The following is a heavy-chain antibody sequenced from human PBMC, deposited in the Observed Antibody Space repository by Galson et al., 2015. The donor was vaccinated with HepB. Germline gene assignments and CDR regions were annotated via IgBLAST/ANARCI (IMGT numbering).Heavy chain of an antibody. Sequence: SLRLSCAASGFTFSSYGMHWVRQAPGKGLEWVAVISYDGSNKYYADSVKGRFTISRDNSKNTLYLQMNSLRAEDTAVYYCTKDPSRNWNELDYWGQGTLVTVSS. CDR1: GFTFSSYG. V-gene: IGHV3-30*18. CDR2: ISYDGSNK. D-gene: IGHD1-1*01. J-gene: IGHJ4*02. CDR3: TKDPSRNWNELDY.